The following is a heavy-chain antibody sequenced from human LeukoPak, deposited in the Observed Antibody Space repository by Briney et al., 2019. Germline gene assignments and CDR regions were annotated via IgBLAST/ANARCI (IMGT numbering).Heavy chain of an antibody. D-gene: IGHD2-2*01. V-gene: IGHV3-30*03. CDR3: ARVPGYCSSNSCYEYYFDY. J-gene: IGHJ4*02. Sequence: GRSLRLSCAASGFTFSSYAMHWVRQAPGKGLEWVAVISYDGSNKYYADSVKGRFTIPRDNSKNTLYLQMNSLRAEDTAVYYCARVPGYCSSNSCYEYYFDYWGQGTLVTVSS. CDR2: ISYDGSNK. CDR1: GFTFSSYA.